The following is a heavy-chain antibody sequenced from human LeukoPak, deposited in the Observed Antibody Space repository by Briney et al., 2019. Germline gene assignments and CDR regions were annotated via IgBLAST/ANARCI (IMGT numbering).Heavy chain of an antibody. Sequence: PSETLSLTCAVHGWSFNDYYWSWSRQPPGKGLEWIGEINHSGRTNYNPSLKSRLSISVDTSQNQFSLNLNSVTAADTAMYYCARGLGVVVRDAFDIWGQGTMVFVSS. CDR3: ARGLGVVVRDAFDI. J-gene: IGHJ3*02. V-gene: IGHV4-34*01. D-gene: IGHD3-22*01. CDR2: INHSGRT. CDR1: GWSFNDYY.